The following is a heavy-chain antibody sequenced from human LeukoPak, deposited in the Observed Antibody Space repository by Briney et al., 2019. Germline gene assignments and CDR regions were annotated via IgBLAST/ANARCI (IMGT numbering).Heavy chain of an antibody. CDR3: ARVNWKNWFDP. Sequence: ASVKVSCKASGYTFTGYYMHWVRQAPGQGLEGMGWINSNSGGKNYAQKFRGRVTMTRDTSISTAYMELSRLRSDDTAVYYCARVNWKNWFDPWGQGTLVTVSS. CDR1: GYTFTGYY. D-gene: IGHD1-1*01. CDR2: INSNSGGK. J-gene: IGHJ5*02. V-gene: IGHV1-2*02.